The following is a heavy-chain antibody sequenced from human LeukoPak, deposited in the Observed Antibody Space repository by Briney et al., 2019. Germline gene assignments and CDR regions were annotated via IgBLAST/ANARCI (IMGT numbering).Heavy chain of an antibody. J-gene: IGHJ4*02. CDR3: ARLRYYYDSSGYYHYGLDY. V-gene: IGHV4-34*01. D-gene: IGHD3-22*01. CDR2: INHSGST. Sequence: PSETLSLTCAVYGGPFSGYYWSWIRQPPGKGLEWIGEINHSGSTNYNPSLESRVTISVDTSKNQSSLKLSSVTAADTAVYYCARLRYYYDSSGYYHYGLDYWGQGTLVTVSS. CDR1: GGPFSGYY.